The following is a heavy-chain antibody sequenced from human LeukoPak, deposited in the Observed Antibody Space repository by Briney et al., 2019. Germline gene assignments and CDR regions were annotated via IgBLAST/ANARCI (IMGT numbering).Heavy chain of an antibody. Sequence: ASVKVSCKASGYTFTGYYMHWVRQARGQGLEWMGWINPNSGGTNYAQKFQGRVTMTRDTSISTAYMELSGLRSDDTAVYYCAREAGYSGSYSDAFDIWGQGTMVTVSS. CDR2: INPNSGGT. D-gene: IGHD1-26*01. J-gene: IGHJ3*02. V-gene: IGHV1-2*02. CDR1: GYTFTGYY. CDR3: AREAGYSGSYSDAFDI.